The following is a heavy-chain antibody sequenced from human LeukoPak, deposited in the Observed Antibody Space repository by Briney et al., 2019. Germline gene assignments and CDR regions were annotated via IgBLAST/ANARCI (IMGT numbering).Heavy chain of an antibody. J-gene: IGHJ3*01. V-gene: IGHV3-15*01. Sequence: SCKVSGYTLTELSMHWVRQAPGKGLEWVGRIKSKTDGGTTDYAAPVKGRFTISRDDSKNTLYLQMNSLKTEDTAVYYCTTVNVVVPAWGQGTMVTVSS. CDR3: TTVNVVVPA. CDR1: GYTLTELS. CDR2: IKSKTDGGTT. D-gene: IGHD2-2*01.